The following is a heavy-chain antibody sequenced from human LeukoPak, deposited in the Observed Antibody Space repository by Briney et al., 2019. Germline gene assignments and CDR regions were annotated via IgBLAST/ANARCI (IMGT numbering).Heavy chain of an antibody. D-gene: IGHD3-22*01. V-gene: IGHV3-30*02. J-gene: IGHJ4*02. CDR1: GFTFSSYG. CDR2: IRYDGSNK. CDR3: AKGGYYDSGGYYYGYYFDY. Sequence: GGSLRLSCAASGFTFSSYGMHWVRQAPGKGLEWVAFIRYDGSNKYYADSVKGRFTISRDNSKNTLYLQMNSLRAEDTAVYYCAKGGYYDSGGYYYGYYFDYWGQGTLVTVSS.